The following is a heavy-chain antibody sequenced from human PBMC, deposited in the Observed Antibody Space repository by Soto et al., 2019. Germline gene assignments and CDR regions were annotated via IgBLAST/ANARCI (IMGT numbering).Heavy chain of an antibody. D-gene: IGHD1-7*01. CDR1: GGSISSGGYS. J-gene: IGHJ5*02. Sequence: PSETRSLTCAVSGGSISSGGYSWSWIRQPPGKGLDWIGYIYHSGSTYYNPSLKSRVTISVDRSKNQFSLKLSSVTAADTAVYYCARRGTGTMGWFDPWGQGTMVTVSS. CDR2: IYHSGST. CDR3: ARRGTGTMGWFDP. V-gene: IGHV4-30-2*01.